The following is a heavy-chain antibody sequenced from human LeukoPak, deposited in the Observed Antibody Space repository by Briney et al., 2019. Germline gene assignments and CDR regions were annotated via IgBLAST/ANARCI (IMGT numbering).Heavy chain of an antibody. CDR3: ARDSPQFSYYYDSSGYPDY. CDR2: INPNSGGT. D-gene: IGHD3-22*01. CDR1: GYTFTGYY. J-gene: IGHJ4*02. V-gene: IGHV1-2*04. Sequence: ASVKASCKASGYTFTGYYMHWVRQAPGQGLEWMGWINPNSGGTNYAQKFQGWVTMTRDTSISTAYMELSRLRSDDTAVYYCARDSPQFSYYYDSSGYPDYWGQGTLVTVSS.